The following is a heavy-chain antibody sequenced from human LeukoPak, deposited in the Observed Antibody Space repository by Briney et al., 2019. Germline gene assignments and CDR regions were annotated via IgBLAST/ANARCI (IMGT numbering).Heavy chain of an antibody. CDR1: GFTFNDYA. V-gene: IGHV3-9*01. CDR2: ISWDGATT. D-gene: IGHD1-26*01. Sequence: PGRSLRLSCAASGFTFNDYAMHWVRQVPGKGLEWVSGISWDGATTDYADSVKGRFTISRDNAKNSLYLQMDSLKPEDTALYYCAKDSTGGSYEEYFENWGQGTLVIVSS. CDR3: AKDSTGGSYEEYFEN. J-gene: IGHJ1*01.